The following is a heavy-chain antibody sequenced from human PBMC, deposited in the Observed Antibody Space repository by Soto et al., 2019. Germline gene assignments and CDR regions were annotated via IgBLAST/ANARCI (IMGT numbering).Heavy chain of an antibody. J-gene: IGHJ4*02. CDR2: VSSSGNT. CDR3: ARAQPFDS. D-gene: IGHD2-2*01. V-gene: IGHV4-61*01. Sequence: SETLSLTCTVSGGSVSSGSYFWSWVRQPPGKGLELIAYVSSSGNTKYNPSLNSRVTISLDTSKNQFSLNLRSVTTADTAVYYCARAQPFDSSGQGILVTVSS. CDR1: GGSVSSGSYF.